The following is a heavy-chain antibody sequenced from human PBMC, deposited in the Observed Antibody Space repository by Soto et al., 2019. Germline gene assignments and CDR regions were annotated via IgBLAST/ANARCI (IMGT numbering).Heavy chain of an antibody. CDR1: GYTFASYY. J-gene: IGHJ5*02. Sequence: ASVKVSCKASGYTFASYYIHWVRQAPGQGLEWMGIINPSGGSTSYAQKFQGRVTMTRDTSTSTVYMELSSLRSEDTAVYDCXXAXXXLVAAXPXXLDPXGQGTLVTVSS. CDR3: XXAXXXLVAAXPXXLDP. CDR2: INPSGGST. D-gene: IGHD6-6*01. V-gene: IGHV1-46*01.